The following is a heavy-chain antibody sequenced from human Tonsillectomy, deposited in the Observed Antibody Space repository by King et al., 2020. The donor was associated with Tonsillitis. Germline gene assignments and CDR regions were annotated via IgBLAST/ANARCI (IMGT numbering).Heavy chain of an antibody. CDR2: IKSKTDGGTT. Sequence: EVQLVESGGGLVKPGGSLRLSCAVSGFTFSNAWMSWVRQAPGKGLEWVGRIKSKTDGGTTDYAAPVKGRFSISRDDSKNTLYLQMNTLKTEDTAVYYCITEDYYDSSGYYRYGMDVWGQGTTVTVSS. J-gene: IGHJ6*02. D-gene: IGHD3-22*01. CDR3: ITEDYYDSSGYYRYGMDV. V-gene: IGHV3-15*01. CDR1: GFTFSNAW.